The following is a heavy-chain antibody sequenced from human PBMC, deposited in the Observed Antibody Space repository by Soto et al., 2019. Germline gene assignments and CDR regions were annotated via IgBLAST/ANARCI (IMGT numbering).Heavy chain of an antibody. CDR3: AKEGNGDYYYYYYGMDV. Sequence: QVQLVESGGGVVQPGRSLRLSCAASGFTFSSYGMHWVRQAPGKGLEWVAVISYDGSNKYYADSVKGRFTISRDNSKNTLYLQMNSLRAEDTAVYYCAKEGNGDYYYYYYGMDVW. CDR1: GFTFSSYG. J-gene: IGHJ6*01. V-gene: IGHV3-30*18. D-gene: IGHD4-17*01. CDR2: ISYDGSNK.